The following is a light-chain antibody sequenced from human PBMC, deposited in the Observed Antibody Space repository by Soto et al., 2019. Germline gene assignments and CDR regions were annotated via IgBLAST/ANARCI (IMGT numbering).Light chain of an antibody. CDR1: SSNIGAGYD. CDR2: GNS. Sequence: QSVLTQPPSVSWAPGKGVTISCTGSSSNIGAGYDVHWYQQLPGTAPKLLIYGNSNRPSGVPDRFSGSKSGTSASLAITGLQAEDEADYYCQSYDSSLSGVVFGGGPKLTVL. J-gene: IGLJ2*01. CDR3: QSYDSSLSGVV. V-gene: IGLV1-40*01.